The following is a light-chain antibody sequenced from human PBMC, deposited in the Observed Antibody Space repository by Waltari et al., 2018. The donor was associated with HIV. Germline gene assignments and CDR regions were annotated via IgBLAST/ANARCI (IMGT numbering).Light chain of an antibody. Sequence: ALRMTQSPPSLSASVGDRVTITCRASQDISRSLAWYQQQPGRAPRLLIHTASTLQSGVPLRFGGSGSGTDFTLTISCLQSEDVATYYCQQYDSFPYIFGPGTKVDIK. J-gene: IGKJ3*01. CDR1: QDISRS. CDR3: QQYDSFPYI. V-gene: IGKV1-8*01. CDR2: TAS.